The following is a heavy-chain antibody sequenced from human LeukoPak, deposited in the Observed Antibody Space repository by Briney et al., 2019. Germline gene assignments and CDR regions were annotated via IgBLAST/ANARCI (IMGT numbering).Heavy chain of an antibody. CDR2: INAGNGNT. V-gene: IGHV1-3*01. Sequence: ASVKVACKASGYTFTSYAMHWVRQAPGQRPEWMGWINAGNGNTKYSQKFQGRVTITRDTTASTAYMELSSLRPEDTAVYYCARVQSAYCSSSSCYGGYFDYWGQGTLVTVSS. J-gene: IGHJ4*02. D-gene: IGHD2-2*01. CDR1: GYTFTSYA. CDR3: ARVQSAYCSSSSCYGGYFDY.